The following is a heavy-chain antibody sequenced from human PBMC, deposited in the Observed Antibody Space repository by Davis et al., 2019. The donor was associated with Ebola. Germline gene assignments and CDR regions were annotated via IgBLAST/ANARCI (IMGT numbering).Heavy chain of an antibody. J-gene: IGHJ6*02. Sequence: PGGSLRLSCAASGFTFSSYSMNWVRQAPGKGLEWVSSIGSSSSYIYYADSVKGRFTISGDNAKKSLYLHMNSLRAEDTAVYYCARDKFYYDSSGYGYYYGMDVWGQGTTVTVSS. V-gene: IGHV3-21*01. CDR2: IGSSSSYI. CDR3: ARDKFYYDSSGYGYYYGMDV. D-gene: IGHD3-22*01. CDR1: GFTFSSYS.